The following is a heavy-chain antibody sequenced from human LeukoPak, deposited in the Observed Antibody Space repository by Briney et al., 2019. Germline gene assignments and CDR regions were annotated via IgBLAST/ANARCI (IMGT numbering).Heavy chain of an antibody. D-gene: IGHD3-22*01. CDR2: ISAYNGNT. V-gene: IGHV1-18*01. CDR1: GYTFTSYG. CDR3: ARAHYLYYYDSGGYYLLGAFDI. J-gene: IGHJ3*02. Sequence: GASVKVSCKASGYTFTSYGISWVRQAPGQGLEWMGWISAYNGNTNYAQKLQGRVTMTTDTSTSTAYMELRSLRYDDTAVYYCARAHYLYYYDSGGYYLLGAFDIWGQGTMVTVSS.